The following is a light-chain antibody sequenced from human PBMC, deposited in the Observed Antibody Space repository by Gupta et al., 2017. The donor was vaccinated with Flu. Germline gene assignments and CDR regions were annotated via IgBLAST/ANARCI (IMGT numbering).Light chain of an antibody. CDR3: QQYDSPSLT. V-gene: IGKV1-33*01. CDR2: DAS. J-gene: IGKJ4*01. Sequence: PSSLSASVGDRVTNTCQASQDIYNYLNWYQQEPGKAPKLLIYDASNLKPGVASRFSGGGSGTDFTFTISSLQPEDIATYYCQQYDSPSLTFGGGTKVEIK. CDR1: QDIYNY.